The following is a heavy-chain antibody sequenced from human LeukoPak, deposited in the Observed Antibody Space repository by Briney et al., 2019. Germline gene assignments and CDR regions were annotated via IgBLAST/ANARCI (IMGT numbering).Heavy chain of an antibody. J-gene: IGHJ5*02. CDR1: GYTFTTYG. Sequence: ASVKVSCQASGYTFTTYGISWVRQAPGQGLEWMGWLSAYNGNTNYAQKLQGRVTMTTDTSTSTAYMELRSLRSDDTAVYYCARAKYDSSGYYWFDPWGQGTLVTVSS. CDR2: LSAYNGNT. CDR3: ARAKYDSSGYYWFDP. V-gene: IGHV1-18*01. D-gene: IGHD3-22*01.